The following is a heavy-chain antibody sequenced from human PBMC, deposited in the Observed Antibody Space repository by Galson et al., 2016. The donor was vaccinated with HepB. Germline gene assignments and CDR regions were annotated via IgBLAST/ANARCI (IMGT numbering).Heavy chain of an antibody. V-gene: IGHV4-31*03. CDR1: GGSISGSY. CDR3: ASHSIAAQYFYYYDMDV. J-gene: IGHJ6*02. CDR2: IYYGGSA. Sequence: TLSLTCTVSGGSISGSYWSWIRQHPGKGLEWLGYIYYGGSAYSKPSLKSRVSISVDPTKNQFSLKLSSVTDADTAVYYCASHSIAAQYFYYYDMDVWGQGTTVTVSS. D-gene: IGHD6-6*01.